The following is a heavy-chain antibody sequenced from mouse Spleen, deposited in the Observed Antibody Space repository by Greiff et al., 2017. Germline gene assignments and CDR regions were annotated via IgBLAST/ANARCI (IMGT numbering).Heavy chain of an antibody. J-gene: IGHJ3*01. CDR3: ARGDGNYVFAY. Sequence: QVQLQQPGAELVKPGASVKLSCKASGYTFTSYWMHWVKQRPGQGLEWIGEINPSNGRTNYNEKFKSKATLTVDKSSSTAYMQLSSLTSEDSAVYYCARGDGNYVFAYWGQGTLVTVSA. CDR2: INPSNGRT. CDR1: GYTFTSYW. D-gene: IGHD2-1*01. V-gene: IGHV1S81*02.